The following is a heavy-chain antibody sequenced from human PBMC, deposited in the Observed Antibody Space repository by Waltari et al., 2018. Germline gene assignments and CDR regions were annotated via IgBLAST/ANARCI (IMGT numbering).Heavy chain of an antibody. J-gene: IGHJ5*02. CDR2: IYHSGST. V-gene: IGHV4-4*02. Sequence: QVQLQESGPGLVKPSGTLSLTCAVSGGSISSSNWWSWVRQPPGKGLEWIGEIYHSGSTNYNPSLKSRVTISVDKSKNQFSLKLSSLRSEDTAVYYCATLTYYYDSSGYSRWFDPWGQGTLVTVSS. CDR3: ATLTYYYDSSGYSRWFDP. CDR1: GGSISSSNW. D-gene: IGHD3-22*01.